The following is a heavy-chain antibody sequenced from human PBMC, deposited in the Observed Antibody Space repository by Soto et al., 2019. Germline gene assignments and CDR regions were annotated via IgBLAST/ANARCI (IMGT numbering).Heavy chain of an antibody. J-gene: IGHJ6*02. V-gene: IGHV3-9*01. Sequence: GGCLRLSCAASGFTFDDYAMHWVRQAPGKGLEWVSGISWNSGSIGYADSVKGRFTISRDNAKNSLYLQMNSLRAEDTALYYCAKDLGRGRHYYYGMDVWGQGTTVTVSS. CDR1: GFTFDDYA. D-gene: IGHD3-10*01. CDR2: ISWNSGSI. CDR3: AKDLGRGRHYYYGMDV.